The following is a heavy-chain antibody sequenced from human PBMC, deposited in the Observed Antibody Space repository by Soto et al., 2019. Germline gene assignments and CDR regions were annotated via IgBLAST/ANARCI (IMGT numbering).Heavy chain of an antibody. D-gene: IGHD1-26*01. CDR3: ARSPGGNGGIIIEGANWGGP. Sequence: ASVKVSCKAPRDTFTSYYINWVRQAPGQGLEWMGVINPHGGSTAYAQKFKGRVTLTRDTSASTVYMEVSSLTSEDTAMYYCARSPGGNGGIIIEGANWGGPWGKGTRVSVSS. CDR1: RDTFTSYY. V-gene: IGHV1-46*01. J-gene: IGHJ5*01. CDR2: INPHGGST.